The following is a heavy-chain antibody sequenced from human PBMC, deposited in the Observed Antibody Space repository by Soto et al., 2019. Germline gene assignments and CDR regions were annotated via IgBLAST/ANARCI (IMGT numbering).Heavy chain of an antibody. CDR1: GFTFDDYG. J-gene: IGHJ6*02. Sequence: GGSLRLSCAASGFTFDDYGMSWVRQAPGKGLEWVSGINWNGGSTGYADSVKGRFTISRDNAKNSLYLQMNSLRAEDTALYYCARGLFGYDILTGYYPGYYGMDVWGQGTTVTVSS. D-gene: IGHD3-9*01. CDR3: ARGLFGYDILTGYYPGYYGMDV. V-gene: IGHV3-20*04. CDR2: INWNGGST.